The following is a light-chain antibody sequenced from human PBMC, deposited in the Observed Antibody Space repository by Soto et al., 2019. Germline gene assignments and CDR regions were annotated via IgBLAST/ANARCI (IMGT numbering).Light chain of an antibody. CDR1: SSNIGSND. Sequence: SVLTQPPSASGTPGQRVTISCSGSSSNIGSNDVIWYQQLPGTAPKLLICSNNQRPTGVPDRFSGSRSGTSASLAISGLRSEDGADYYCAAWDESLSGVVFGGGTQLTVL. V-gene: IGLV1-47*01. CDR2: SNN. J-gene: IGLJ2*01. CDR3: AAWDESLSGVV.